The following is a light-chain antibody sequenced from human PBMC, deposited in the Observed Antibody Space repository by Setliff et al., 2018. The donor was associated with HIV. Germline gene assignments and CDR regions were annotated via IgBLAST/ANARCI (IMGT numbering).Light chain of an antibody. CDR1: SSDIGAYNY. CDR3: SSYTSSGTLV. CDR2: DVS. V-gene: IGLV2-14*01. Sequence: QSVLAQPPSASGSPGQSVTISCTGTSSDIGAYNYVSWYQQHPGKAPKLMIYDVSSRPSGVSNRFSGSKSGNTASLTISGLQAEDEADYYCSSYTSSGTLVFGTGTKVTVL. J-gene: IGLJ1*01.